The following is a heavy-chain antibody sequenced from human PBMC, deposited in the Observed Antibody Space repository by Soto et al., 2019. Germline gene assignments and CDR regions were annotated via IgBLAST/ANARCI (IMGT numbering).Heavy chain of an antibody. Sequence: PGGSLRLSCAASVFIFKMYWMHLVRQSPGKGLVWISRIYNDGTYSDYADSVRGRFTISRDNVNETLYLQMNNLRAEDSGLYYCTREPRHISTGTGAYWGQGTQVTVSS. CDR1: VFIFKMYW. CDR3: TREPRHISTGTGAY. D-gene: IGHD3-10*01. J-gene: IGHJ4*02. CDR2: IYNDGTYS. V-gene: IGHV3-74*01.